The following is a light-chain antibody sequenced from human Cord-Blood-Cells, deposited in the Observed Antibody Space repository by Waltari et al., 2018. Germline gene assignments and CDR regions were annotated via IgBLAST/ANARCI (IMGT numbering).Light chain of an antibody. CDR1: SSDVGGYHY. Sequence: QSVLTQPASVSGSPGQSITISCTATSSDVGGYHYVSWYQQHPGKAPKLMIYEVSNLPSGVSNRFSGAKAGNTASLTISGLQAEDEADYYCSSYTSSSTYVFGTGTKVTVL. V-gene: IGLV2-14*01. J-gene: IGLJ1*01. CDR3: SSYTSSSTYV. CDR2: EVS.